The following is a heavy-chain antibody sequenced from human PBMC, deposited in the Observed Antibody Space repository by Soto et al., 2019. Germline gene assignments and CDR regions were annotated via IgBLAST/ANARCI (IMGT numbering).Heavy chain of an antibody. CDR2: ISYDGSNK. CDR1: GFTFSSYG. D-gene: IGHD5-12*01. J-gene: IGHJ4*02. Sequence: GGSLRLSCAASGFTFSSYGMHWVRQAPGKGLEWVAVISYDGSNKYYADSVKGRFTISRDNSKNTLYLQMNSLRAEDTAVYYCAKDGGYSGYDLSRTPTNYYFDYWGQGTLVTVSS. V-gene: IGHV3-30*18. CDR3: AKDGGYSGYDLSRTPTNYYFDY.